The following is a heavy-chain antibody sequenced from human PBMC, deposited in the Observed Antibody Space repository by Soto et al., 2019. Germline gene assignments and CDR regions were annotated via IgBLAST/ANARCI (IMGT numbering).Heavy chain of an antibody. D-gene: IGHD5-12*01. V-gene: IGHV1-69*13. CDR2: LIPIFGTA. CDR3: ARHHGPTTSENWFDP. CDR1: GGTFSSYA. J-gene: IGHJ5*02. Sequence: GSSVKVSCKASGGTFSSYAISWVRQAPGQGLEWMGGLIPIFGTANYAQKFQGRVTITADESTTKAYLELRSLRSDDTAVYYCARHHGPTTSENWFDPWGQGTLVTVSS.